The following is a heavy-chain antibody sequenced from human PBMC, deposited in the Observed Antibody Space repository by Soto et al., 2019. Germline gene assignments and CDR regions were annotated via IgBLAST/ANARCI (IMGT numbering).Heavy chain of an antibody. J-gene: IGHJ6*02. CDR3: ARVGCFGRGGSCYFFYGMDV. CDR2: IKQDGSEK. D-gene: IGHD2-15*01. Sequence: GGSLRLSCAASGFTFSSYWMSWVRQAPGKGLEWVANIKQDGSEKYYVDSVKGRFTISRDNAKNSLYLQMNSLRAEDTAVYYCARVGCFGRGGSCYFFYGMDVWGQGTTVTVSS. V-gene: IGHV3-7*05. CDR1: GFTFSSYW.